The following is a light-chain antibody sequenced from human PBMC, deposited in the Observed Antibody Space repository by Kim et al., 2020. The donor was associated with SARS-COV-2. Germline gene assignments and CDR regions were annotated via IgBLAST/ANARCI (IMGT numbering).Light chain of an antibody. CDR1: QRVDSRN. V-gene: IGKV3-20*01. CDR3: QVYSSSPT. CDR2: GGS. J-gene: IGKJ1*01. Sequence: TQSPGTLSVSPGERAAISCRTAQRVDSRNIAWFQQAPGQSPRLLIYGGSNRARGISDRFSGSASGTDFTLTISRLEPEDSAVYYCQVYSSSPTFGQGTKVEIK.